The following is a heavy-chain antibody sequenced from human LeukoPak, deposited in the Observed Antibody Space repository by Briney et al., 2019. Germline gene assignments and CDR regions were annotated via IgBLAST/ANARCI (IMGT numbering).Heavy chain of an antibody. J-gene: IGHJ4*02. CDR3: TEYSGNYPFDY. CDR2: IGSKADSYAT. Sequence: PGGSLRLSCAASGFTFSGSPMHWVRQASGKGLEWVGRIGSKADSYATVYAASVKGRSTISRDDSKNTAYLQMNSLKTEDTAVYYCTEYSGNYPFDYWGQGTLVTVSS. CDR1: GFTFSGSP. V-gene: IGHV3-73*01. D-gene: IGHD1-26*01.